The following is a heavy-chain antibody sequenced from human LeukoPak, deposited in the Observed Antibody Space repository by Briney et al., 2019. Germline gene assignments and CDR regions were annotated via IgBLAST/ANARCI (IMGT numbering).Heavy chain of an antibody. J-gene: IGHJ4*02. Sequence: PSGTLSLTCTISGGSISSSSYYWGWIRQPPGKGLEWIGSIYYSGSTYYKPSLKSRVTISVDTSKNQFSLKLSSVTAADTAVYYCARREQEFFDYWGQGTLVTVSS. V-gene: IGHV4-39*01. D-gene: IGHD1/OR15-1a*01. CDR1: GGSISSSSYY. CDR2: IYYSGST. CDR3: ARREQEFFDY.